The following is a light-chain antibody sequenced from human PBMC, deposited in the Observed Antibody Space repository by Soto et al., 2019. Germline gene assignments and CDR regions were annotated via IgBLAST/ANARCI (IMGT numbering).Light chain of an antibody. CDR3: QQYNTFPPYT. J-gene: IGKJ2*01. Sequence: DIQMTQSPSTLSASVGDRVTITCRASQSVTNWLAWYQQKPGKAPKLLIYKASNLESGVPSRFSGSGSGTDFTLTISSLQPDDFATYYCQQYNTFPPYTFGQGTKLEIK. V-gene: IGKV1-5*03. CDR2: KAS. CDR1: QSVTNW.